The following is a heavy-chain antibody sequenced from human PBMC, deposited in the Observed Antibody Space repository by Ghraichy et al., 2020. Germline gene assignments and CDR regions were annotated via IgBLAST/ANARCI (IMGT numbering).Heavy chain of an antibody. Sequence: SQTLSLTCAVYGGSFSGYYWSWIRQPPGKGLEWIGEINHSGSTNYNPSLKSRVTISVDTSKNQFSLKLSSVTAADTAVYYCARGPGLIGGGDLLTDIWGQGTMVTVSS. CDR3: ARGPGLIGGGDLLTDI. V-gene: IGHV4-34*01. J-gene: IGHJ3*02. D-gene: IGHD2-21*02. CDR1: GGSFSGYY. CDR2: INHSGST.